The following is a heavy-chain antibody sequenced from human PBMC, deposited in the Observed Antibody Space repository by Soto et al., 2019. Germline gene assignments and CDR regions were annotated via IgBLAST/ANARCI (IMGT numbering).Heavy chain of an antibody. Sequence: QVQLVESGGGVVQPGRSLRLSCAASGFTFSSYAIHWVRQAPGKGLEWVAVISNDGNSKYYADSVKGRFTISRDNSKNTLDLQMNSLRAEDTAVYCCARDRLPRASVATPGYLDYWGQGSLVTVSS. D-gene: IGHD1-1*01. CDR2: ISNDGNSK. J-gene: IGHJ4*02. CDR3: ARDRLPRASVATPGYLDY. CDR1: GFTFSSYA. V-gene: IGHV3-30-3*01.